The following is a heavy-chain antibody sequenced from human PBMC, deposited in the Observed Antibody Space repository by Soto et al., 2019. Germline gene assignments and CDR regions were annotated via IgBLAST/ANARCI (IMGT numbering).Heavy chain of an antibody. CDR3: ARVSFETSGFAAY. CDR2: INAANGAT. J-gene: IGHJ4*02. Sequence: GASVKVSCKASGYTFTAYTIHRVRQAPGQSLEWMGWINAANGATKYSEKFQGRVTITRDTSARTAYMDLSSLSSKDTAVYFCARVSFETSGFAAYWGQGTLVTVS. V-gene: IGHV1-3*01. CDR1: GYTFTAYT. D-gene: IGHD5-12*01.